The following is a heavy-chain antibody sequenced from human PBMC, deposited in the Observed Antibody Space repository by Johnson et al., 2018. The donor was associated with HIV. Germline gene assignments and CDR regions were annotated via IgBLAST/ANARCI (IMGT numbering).Heavy chain of an antibody. J-gene: IGHJ3*02. V-gene: IGHV3-30*04. Sequence: QLVESGGGVVQPGRSLRLSCAASGFTFSSYAMHWVRQAPGKGLEWVAVISYDGSDKYYADSVKGRFTISRDSSKNTMYLQMNSLRAEDSAVYYCAKLAIDYSGAWYGLTFDIWGQGTMVTVSS. CDR1: GFTFSSYA. D-gene: IGHD6-19*01. CDR2: ISYDGSDK. CDR3: AKLAIDYSGAWYGLTFDI.